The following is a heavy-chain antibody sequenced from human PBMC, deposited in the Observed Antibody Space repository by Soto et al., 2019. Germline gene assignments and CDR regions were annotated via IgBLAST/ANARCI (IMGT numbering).Heavy chain of an antibody. CDR1: GGSFSSYY. CDR3: ARVYDFWSGYNWFDP. V-gene: IGHV4-59*08. Sequence: SETLSLTCTVSGGSFSSYYWSWIRQPPGKGLEWIGYIYYSGSTNYNPSLKSRVTISVDTSKNQFSLKLSSVTAADTAVYYCARVYDFWSGYNWFDPWGQGTLVTVSS. J-gene: IGHJ5*02. CDR2: IYYSGST. D-gene: IGHD3-3*01.